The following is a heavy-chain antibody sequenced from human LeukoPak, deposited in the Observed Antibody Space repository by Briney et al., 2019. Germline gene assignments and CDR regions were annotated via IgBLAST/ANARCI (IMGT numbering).Heavy chain of an antibody. J-gene: IGHJ4*01. Sequence: SETLSLTCTVSGGSISSYYWSWIRQPPGKGLEWIGYIYYSGSTNYNPSLKSRVTISVDTSKNQFSLKLSSVTAADTAVYYCARNMVRGNAESFDYWGQGTLVTVSS. D-gene: IGHD3-10*01. CDR2: IYYSGST. CDR1: GGSISSYY. CDR3: ARNMVRGNAESFDY. V-gene: IGHV4-59*08.